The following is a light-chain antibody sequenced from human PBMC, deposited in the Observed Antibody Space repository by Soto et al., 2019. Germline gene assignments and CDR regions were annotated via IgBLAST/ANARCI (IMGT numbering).Light chain of an antibody. Sequence: QSALTQPPSASGTPGQRVTISCSGSSSNIGSYTVNWYQQLPGTAPKLLIYSNNQRPSGVPDRFSGSKSGTSASLAISGLQSEDEADYYCATWDDSLNAWVFGGGTKLTVL. V-gene: IGLV1-44*01. CDR3: ATWDDSLNAWV. J-gene: IGLJ3*02. CDR1: SSNIGSYT. CDR2: SNN.